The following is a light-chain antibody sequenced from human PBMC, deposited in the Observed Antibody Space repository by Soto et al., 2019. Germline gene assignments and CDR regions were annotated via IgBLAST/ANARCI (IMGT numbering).Light chain of an antibody. Sequence: EIVLTQSPGTLSLSPGERATLSCRASQSVSSSNLAWYQQTPGQAPRRLIDGASSRATGIPDRFRRSGSGTDFTLTISRLEPEDFAVYYWQYGWSPLFTCGHGTVVVSK. J-gene: IGKJ3*01. CDR3: WQYGWSPLFT. V-gene: IGKV3-20*01. CDR2: GAS. CDR1: QSVSSSN.